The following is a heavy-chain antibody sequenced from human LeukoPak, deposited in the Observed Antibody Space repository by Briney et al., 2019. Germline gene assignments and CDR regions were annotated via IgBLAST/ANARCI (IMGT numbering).Heavy chain of an antibody. CDR1: GFTFSSYA. Sequence: GGSLRLSCAASGFTFSSYAMSWVRQAPGKGLEWVSGITGSGTSTYYADSVKGRFTISRDNSKNTLYLQMSSLRAEDTAVYYCTSDDQGSTWYYYYHAMDVWGQGTTVTVAS. CDR3: TSDDQGSTWYYYYHAMDV. CDR2: ITGSGTST. D-gene: IGHD5/OR15-5a*01. V-gene: IGHV3-23*01. J-gene: IGHJ6*02.